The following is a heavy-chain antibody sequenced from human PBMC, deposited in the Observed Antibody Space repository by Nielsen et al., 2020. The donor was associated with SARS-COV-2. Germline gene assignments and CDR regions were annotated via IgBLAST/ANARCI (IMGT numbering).Heavy chain of an antibody. CDR1: GFTFSSYW. V-gene: IGHV3-7*03. Sequence: GESLKISCAASGFTFSSYWMSWVRQAPGKGLEWVANIKQDGSEKYYVDSVKGRFTISRDNAKNSLYLQMNSLRAEDTALYYCAKSTSGFDYWGQGTLVTVSS. CDR2: IKQDGSEK. J-gene: IGHJ4*02. CDR3: AKSTSGFDY.